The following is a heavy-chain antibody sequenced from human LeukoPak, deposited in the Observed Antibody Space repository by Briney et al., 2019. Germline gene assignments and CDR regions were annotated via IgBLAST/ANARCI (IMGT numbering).Heavy chain of an antibody. CDR3: ARDERSGRFGELPSN. J-gene: IGHJ4*02. CDR1: GFTFSSYG. D-gene: IGHD3-10*01. Sequence: PGGSLRLSCAASGFTFSSYGMHWVRQAPGKGLEWVAVIWYDGSNKYYADSVKGRFTISRDNSKNTLYLQMNSLRAEDTAVYYCARDERSGRFGELPSNWGQGTLVTVSS. V-gene: IGHV3-33*01. CDR2: IWYDGSNK.